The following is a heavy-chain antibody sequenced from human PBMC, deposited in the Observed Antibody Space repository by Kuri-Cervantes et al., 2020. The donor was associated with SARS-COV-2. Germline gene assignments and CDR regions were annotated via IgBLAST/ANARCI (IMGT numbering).Heavy chain of an antibody. CDR2: ISYDGSNK. J-gene: IGHJ4*02. CDR1: GFTFSSYA. Sequence: LSLTCAASGFTFSSYAMHWVRQAPGKGLEWVAVISYDGSNKYYADSVKGRFTISRDNSKNTLYLQVNSLRAEDTAVYYCANSLLLSLDYWGQGTLVTVSS. V-gene: IGHV3-30-3*01. CDR3: ANSLLLSLDY. D-gene: IGHD1-26*01.